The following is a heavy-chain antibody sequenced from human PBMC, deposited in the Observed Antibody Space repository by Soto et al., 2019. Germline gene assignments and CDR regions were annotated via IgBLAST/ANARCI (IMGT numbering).Heavy chain of an antibody. J-gene: IGHJ4*02. V-gene: IGHV1-69*12. D-gene: IGHD6-19*01. Sequence: QVQLVQSGAEVKKPGSSVKVSCKASGGTFSSYATSWVRQAPGQGLEWMGGIIPMFGTAHYAQKFQGRVTIAADESTSTAYMELSSLRSEDTDVYYCARALGAVAVAGSAFGYWGQGSLVIVSS. CDR3: ARALGAVAVAGSAFGY. CDR2: IIPMFGTA. CDR1: GGTFSSYA.